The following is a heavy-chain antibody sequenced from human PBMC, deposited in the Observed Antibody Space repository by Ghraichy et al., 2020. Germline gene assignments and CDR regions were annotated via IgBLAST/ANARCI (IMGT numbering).Heavy chain of an antibody. J-gene: IGHJ4*02. CDR1: GFTFSNYA. V-gene: IGHV3-23*01. D-gene: IGHD2-8*02. CDR2: ISGNGGTT. CDR3: AKSAGGYCTCGCCLKFDY. Sequence: LSLTCAASGFTFSNYAMTWVRQATGKGLEWVSGISGNGGTTYYADSVKGRFTISRDNSKNTLYLQMNSLRAEDTAVYYCAKSAGGYCTCGCCLKFDYWGQGTLVTVSS.